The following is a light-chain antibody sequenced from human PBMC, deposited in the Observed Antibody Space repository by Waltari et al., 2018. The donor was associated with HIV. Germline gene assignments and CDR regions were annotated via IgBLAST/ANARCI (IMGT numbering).Light chain of an antibody. J-gene: IGLJ3*02. CDR3: AAWDDRLSGWV. Sequence: QSVLTQPPSASGTPGQRVTISCSGSSSNIGRNYVYWYQQLPRTAPKLLIHRNNQRPSGVTDRFSGSKSGTSVSLAISGLRSEDEADYYCAAWDDRLSGWVFGGGTKLTV. CDR2: RNN. CDR1: SSNIGRNY. V-gene: IGLV1-47*01.